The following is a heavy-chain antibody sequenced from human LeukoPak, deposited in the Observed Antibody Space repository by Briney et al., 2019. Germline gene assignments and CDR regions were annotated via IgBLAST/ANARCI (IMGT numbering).Heavy chain of an antibody. CDR2: ISSSSTYI. V-gene: IGHV3-21*01. Sequence: GGSLRLSCAASGFTFSSYSMNWVRQAPGKGLEWVSSISSSSTYIYYADSVKGRFTISRDNAKNSLYLQMNSLRAEDTAVYYCARVQETYYYDSSGYRPEYYFDYWGQGTLVTVSS. J-gene: IGHJ4*02. CDR1: GFTFSSYS. D-gene: IGHD3-22*01. CDR3: ARVQETYYYDSSGYRPEYYFDY.